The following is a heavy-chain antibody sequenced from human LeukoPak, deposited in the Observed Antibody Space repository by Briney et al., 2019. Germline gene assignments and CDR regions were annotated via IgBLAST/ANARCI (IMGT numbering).Heavy chain of an antibody. J-gene: IGHJ4*02. CDR2: IYYSGST. Sequence: SETLSLTCTVSGDPRSSSSYYWGWIRQPPGKGLEWIGSIYYSGSTYYNPSLKSRVTISVDTSKNQFSLKLNSVTAADTAVYYCARQGGTAMARFDYWGQGTGVTVSS. V-gene: IGHV4-39*01. D-gene: IGHD5-18*01. CDR1: GDPRSSSSYY. CDR3: ARQGGTAMARFDY.